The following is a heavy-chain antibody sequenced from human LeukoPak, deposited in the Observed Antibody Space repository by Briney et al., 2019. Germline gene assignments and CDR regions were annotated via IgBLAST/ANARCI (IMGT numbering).Heavy chain of an antibody. CDR1: GYTFTSYG. V-gene: IGHV1-18*01. CDR3: ARDLARRIVGATPAY. CDR2: ISAYNGNT. D-gene: IGHD1-26*01. Sequence: GASVTVSCKASGYTFTSYGISWVRQAPGQGLEWMGWISAYNGNTNYAQELQGRVTMTTDTSTSTAYMELRSLRSDDTAVYYCARDLARRIVGATPAYWGQGTLVTVSS. J-gene: IGHJ4*02.